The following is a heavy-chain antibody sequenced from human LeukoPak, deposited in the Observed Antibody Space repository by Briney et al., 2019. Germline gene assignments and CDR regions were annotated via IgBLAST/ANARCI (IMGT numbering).Heavy chain of an antibody. Sequence: PGGSLRLSCAAPGFTLSDFWMSWVRQAPGKGLEWVANIDQDGSDKNYVGSVKGRFTISRDDGKNSLFLQMNSLRAEDTAVYYCARESTEDRPGSWGQGTLVTVSS. V-gene: IGHV3-7*01. CDR3: ARESTEDRPGS. CDR2: IDQDGSDK. J-gene: IGHJ5*02. CDR1: GFTLSDFW. D-gene: IGHD5/OR15-5a*01.